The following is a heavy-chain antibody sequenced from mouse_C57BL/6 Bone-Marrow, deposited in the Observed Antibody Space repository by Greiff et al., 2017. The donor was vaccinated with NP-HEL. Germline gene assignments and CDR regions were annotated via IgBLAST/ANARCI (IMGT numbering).Heavy chain of an antibody. CDR3: ARNYFPDY. CDR2: LWTGGGT. CDR1: GFSLTSYA. D-gene: IGHD1-1*01. Sequence: VKLMESGPGLVAPSQSLSITCTVSGFSLTSYAISWVRQPPGKGLEWLGVLWTGGGTNYNSALKSRLSISKDNSKSQVFLKMNSLQTDDTARYYCARNYFPDYWGQGTTLTVSS. J-gene: IGHJ2*01. V-gene: IGHV2-9-1*01.